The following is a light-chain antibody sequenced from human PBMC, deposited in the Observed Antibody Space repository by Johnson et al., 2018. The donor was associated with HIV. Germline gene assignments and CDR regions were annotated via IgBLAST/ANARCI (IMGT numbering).Light chain of an antibody. J-gene: IGLJ1*01. Sequence: QSVLTQPPSVSAAPGQKVTISCSGSSSNIENNYVSWYQQLPGTAPKLLIYENNRRPSGTPDRFSGSKSGTSATLGITGLQTGDEADYYCGTWDSSLSSYVFGNGTKVTVL. CDR2: ENN. V-gene: IGLV1-51*02. CDR1: SSNIENNY. CDR3: GTWDSSLSSYV.